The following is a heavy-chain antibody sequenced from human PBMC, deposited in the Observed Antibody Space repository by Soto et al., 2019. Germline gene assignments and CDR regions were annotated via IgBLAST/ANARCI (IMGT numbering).Heavy chain of an antibody. J-gene: IGHJ3*02. Sequence: PSEALSLTCTVSGGSISSSSYYWCWIRQPPGKGLEWIGNIYYSGSTYYNPSLKSRVTISVDTSKNQFSLKLSSVTAADTAVYYCARDRDGYNYAFDIWGQGTMVTVSS. CDR2: IYYSGST. D-gene: IGHD5-12*01. CDR3: ARDRDGYNYAFDI. CDR1: GGSISSSSYY. V-gene: IGHV4-39*01.